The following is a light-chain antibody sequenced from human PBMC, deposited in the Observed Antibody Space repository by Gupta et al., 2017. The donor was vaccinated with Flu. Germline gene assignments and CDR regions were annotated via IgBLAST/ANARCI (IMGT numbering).Light chain of an antibody. CDR1: QSLLDTNGHNF. CDR2: WGS. CDR3: RQDLPTRT. Sequence: DIVLTQSPLSLSVSPGEPASISCRSSQSLLDTNGHNFLDWFLQKPGQPPQLLIYWGSKRASGVPDRFSGSGSGTDFTLKSSQREADDVGVYYCRQDLPTRTFGQGTKVEI. J-gene: IGKJ1*01. V-gene: IGKV2-28*01.